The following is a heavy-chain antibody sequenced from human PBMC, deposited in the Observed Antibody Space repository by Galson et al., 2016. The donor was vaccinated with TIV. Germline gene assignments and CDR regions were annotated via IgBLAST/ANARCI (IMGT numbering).Heavy chain of an antibody. CDR1: GASIRDGDSF. CDR2: IYYSGST. V-gene: IGHV4-30-4*01. J-gene: IGHJ3*01. D-gene: IGHD3-22*01. CDR3: ARDAGTYYHAFDF. Sequence: TLSLTCTVSGASIRDGDSFWSWIRQPPGKGLEWIGYIYYSGSTKINPSLKSRLTMSVDRSRNQFSLSLYSVTAADTAVYFCARDAGTYYHAFDFWGQGTMVTVSS.